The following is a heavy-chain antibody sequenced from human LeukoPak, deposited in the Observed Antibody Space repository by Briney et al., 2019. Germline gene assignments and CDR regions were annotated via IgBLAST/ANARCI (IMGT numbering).Heavy chain of an antibody. D-gene: IGHD5-24*01. V-gene: IGHV3-48*01. CDR2: ISSSSSTI. CDR3: ARETPRRGETRDGYR. J-gene: IGHJ4*02. CDR1: GFTFSSYS. Sequence: GGSLRLSCAASGFTFSSYSMNWVRQAPGKGLEWVSYISSSSSTIYYADSVKGRFTISRDNAKNSLYLQMNSLRAQDTAVYYCARETPRRGETRDGYRWGQGTLVTVSS.